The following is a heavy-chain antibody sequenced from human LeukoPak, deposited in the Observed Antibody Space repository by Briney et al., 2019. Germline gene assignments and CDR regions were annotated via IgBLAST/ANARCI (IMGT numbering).Heavy chain of an antibody. CDR1: GFTFSSYA. D-gene: IGHD6-6*01. Sequence: PGGSLRLSCAASGFTFSSYAMHWVRQAPGKGLEWVAVISYDGSNKYYADSVKGRFTISRDNSKNTLYLQMNSLRAEDTAVYYCASRRPGFSAFDIWGQGTMVTVSS. V-gene: IGHV3-30-3*01. CDR3: ASRRPGFSAFDI. J-gene: IGHJ3*02. CDR2: ISYDGSNK.